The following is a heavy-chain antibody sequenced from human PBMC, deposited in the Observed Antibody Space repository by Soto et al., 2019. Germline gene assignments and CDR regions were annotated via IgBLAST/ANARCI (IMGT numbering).Heavy chain of an antibody. V-gene: IGHV3-30*18. CDR2: ISYDGSNK. J-gene: IGHJ6*02. Sequence: PGGSLRLSCAASGFTFSSYGMHWVRQAPGKGLEWVAVISYDGSNKYYADSVKGRFTISRDNSKNTLYLQMNSLRAEDTAVYYCAKVLHPYYYYYGMDVWGQGTTVTVSS. CDR1: GFTFSSYG. CDR3: AKVLHPYYYYYGMDV.